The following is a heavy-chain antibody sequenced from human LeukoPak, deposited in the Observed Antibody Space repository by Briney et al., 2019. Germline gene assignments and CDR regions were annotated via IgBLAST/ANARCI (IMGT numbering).Heavy chain of an antibody. CDR1: GYTFTSYD. Sequence: ASVKVSCKASGYTFTSYDINWVRQATGQGLEWMGWMNPNSGDTGYAQKFQGRVTMTRNTSISTAYMELSSLRSEDTAVYYCAREVVVTAIPYYYYYGMDVWGQGTTVTVSS. J-gene: IGHJ6*02. V-gene: IGHV1-8*01. CDR2: MNPNSGDT. CDR3: AREVVVTAIPYYYYYGMDV. D-gene: IGHD2-21*02.